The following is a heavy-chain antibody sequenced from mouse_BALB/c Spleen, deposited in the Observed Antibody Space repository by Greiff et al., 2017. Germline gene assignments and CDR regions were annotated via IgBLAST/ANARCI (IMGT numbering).Heavy chain of an antibody. J-gene: IGHJ2*01. CDR3: TRSLFISYFDY. CDR2: IYPGDGDT. V-gene: IGHV1-80*01. D-gene: IGHD1-1*01. Sequence: QVQLQQSGAELVRPGSSVKISCKASGYAFSSYWMNWVKQRPGQGLEWIGQIYPGDGDTNYNGKFKGKATLTVDKSSSTAYMQLSSLTSEDSAVYYCTRSLFISYFDYWGQGTTLTVSS. CDR1: GYAFSSYW.